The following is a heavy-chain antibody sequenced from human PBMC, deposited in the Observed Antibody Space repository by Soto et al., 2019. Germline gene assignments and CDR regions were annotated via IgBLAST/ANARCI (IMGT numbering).Heavy chain of an antibody. D-gene: IGHD2-15*01. CDR3: GKKGASSKPCYLWYSPLDV. Sequence: EEHLLESGGGLVQPGGSLRLSCAASGFTFSDYAMTWVRQAPGKGLEWVSGISSSGGNTYYADSVKGRFTITRDNSKNTLSVKRDSWRAEDTAVYYCGKKGASSKPCYLWYSPLDVGGQGTTATVPS. V-gene: IGHV3-23*01. CDR1: GFTFSDYA. J-gene: IGHJ6*02. CDR2: ISSSGGNT.